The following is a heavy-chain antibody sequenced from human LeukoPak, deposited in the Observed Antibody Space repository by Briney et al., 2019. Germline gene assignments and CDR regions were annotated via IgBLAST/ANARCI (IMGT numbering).Heavy chain of an antibody. D-gene: IGHD1-1*01. CDR1: GYTFTSYD. CDR3: ARGRHNNC. V-gene: IGHV1-8*01. CDR2: MSPNSGNT. J-gene: IGHJ3*01. Sequence: EASVKVSCKASGYTFTSYDISWVRQATGQGLEWMGWMSPNSGNTDYAQKFQGRVIMTRNTSISTAYMELSSLRSEDTAVYYCARGRHNNCWGQGTMVTVSS.